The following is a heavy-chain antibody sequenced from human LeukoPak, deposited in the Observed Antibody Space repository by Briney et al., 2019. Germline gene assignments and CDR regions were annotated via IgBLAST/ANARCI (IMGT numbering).Heavy chain of an antibody. CDR2: ISPSGST. V-gene: IGHV4-61*10. D-gene: IGHD3-22*01. J-gene: IGHJ4*02. Sequence: SETLSLTCTVSGGSISSGSYYWSWIRQPAGKGLEWIGQISPSGSTNYSPSLKSRVTISVEKSKTQFSLRLTSVTAADTALYYCARGVGSGYPDYWGQGTLVTVSS. CDR3: ARGVGSGYPDY. CDR1: GGSISSGSYY.